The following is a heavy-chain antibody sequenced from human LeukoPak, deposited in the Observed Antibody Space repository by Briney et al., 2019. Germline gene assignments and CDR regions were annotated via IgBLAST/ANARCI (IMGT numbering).Heavy chain of an antibody. CDR1: GYTFTGYY. V-gene: IGHV1-2*04. J-gene: IGHJ4*02. Sequence: ASVKVSCKASGYTFTGYYMHRVRQAPGQGLEWMGWINPNSGGTNYAQKFQGWVTMTRDTSISTAYMELSRLRSDDTAVYYCARSGGSSSWSFRIDYWGQGTLVTVSS. CDR2: INPNSGGT. D-gene: IGHD6-13*01. CDR3: ARSGGSSSWSFRIDY.